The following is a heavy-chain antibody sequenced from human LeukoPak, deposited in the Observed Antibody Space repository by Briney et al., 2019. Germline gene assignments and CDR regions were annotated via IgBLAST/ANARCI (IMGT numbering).Heavy chain of an antibody. J-gene: IGHJ4*02. CDR1: GFTFSSYS. V-gene: IGHV3-48*02. D-gene: IGHD3-10*01. CDR2: ISSSSSTI. CDR3: AREGNFDY. Sequence: AGSLRLSCAASGFTFSSYSINWVRQAPGKWLEWVSYISSSSSTIYYADSVKGRFTISRDNAKKSLYLQMSSLRDEDTAVYYCAREGNFDYWGQGTLVTVSS.